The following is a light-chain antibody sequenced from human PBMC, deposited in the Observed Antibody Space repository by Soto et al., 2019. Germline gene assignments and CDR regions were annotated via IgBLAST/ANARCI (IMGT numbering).Light chain of an antibody. Sequence: EIVMTQSPATLSVSPGERATLSCRASQSVSSNLAWYQQKPGQAPRLLIYGASTRATGIPARFSGSGSGTEFTLTISSLQSEDFAVYYCQQYNNGRWTFGQGTKVEIK. J-gene: IGKJ1*01. V-gene: IGKV3-15*01. CDR1: QSVSSN. CDR3: QQYNNGRWT. CDR2: GAS.